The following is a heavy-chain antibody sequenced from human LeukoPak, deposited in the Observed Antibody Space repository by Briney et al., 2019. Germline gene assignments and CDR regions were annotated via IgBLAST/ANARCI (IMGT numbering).Heavy chain of an antibody. CDR3: ARNGNYYYYYMDV. CDR2: IYNSGST. CDR1: GGSISNFY. D-gene: IGHD4-17*01. Sequence: SETLSLTCTVFGGSISNFYWSWIRQPPGKGLEWIGYIYNSGSTNYNRSLRSRVTLSVDTSKNQFSLKLSSVTAADTAVYYCARNGNYYYYYMDVWGKGTTVTISS. J-gene: IGHJ6*03. V-gene: IGHV4-59*08.